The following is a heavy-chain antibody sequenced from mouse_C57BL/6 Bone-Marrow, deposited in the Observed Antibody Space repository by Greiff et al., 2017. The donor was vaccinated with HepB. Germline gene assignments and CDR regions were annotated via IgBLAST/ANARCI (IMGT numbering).Heavy chain of an antibody. Sequence: EVQLQQSGAELVKPGASVKLSCTASGFNIKDYYMHWVKQRTEQGLEWIGRIDPEGGETKYAPKFQGKATITADTSSNTAYLQLSSLTSEDTAVYYCARGYYGYDGDAMDYWGQGTSVTVSS. CDR3: ARGYYGYDGDAMDY. D-gene: IGHD2-2*01. CDR1: GFNIKDYY. CDR2: IDPEGGET. V-gene: IGHV14-2*01. J-gene: IGHJ4*01.